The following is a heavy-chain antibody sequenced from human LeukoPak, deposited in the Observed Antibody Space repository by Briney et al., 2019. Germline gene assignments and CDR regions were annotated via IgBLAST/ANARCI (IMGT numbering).Heavy chain of an antibody. CDR3: ARGRHYYESSDYYYEGDAFDV. CDR1: GDTFSSYY. Sequence: ASVKVSFKASGDTFSSYYMHWVRQAPGQGLEWMGIINPSGGSITYAQMFQGRVTMTGDMSTSTVYMELSSLRSEDTSVYYCARGRHYYESSDYYYEGDAFDVWGQGTMVTVSS. J-gene: IGHJ3*01. CDR2: INPSGGSI. V-gene: IGHV1-46*01. D-gene: IGHD3-22*01.